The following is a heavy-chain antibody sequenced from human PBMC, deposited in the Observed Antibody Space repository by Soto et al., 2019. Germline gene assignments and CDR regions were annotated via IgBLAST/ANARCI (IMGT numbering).Heavy chain of an antibody. Sequence: EVQLLESGGGLVQPGGSLRLSCAASGFTFSSYAMSWVRQAPGKGLEWVSAISGSGGSTYYADSVKGRFTISRDNSKNTVYLQMNSLRAEDTAVYYCAKDGAYRFGEIYPIHYYYYMDVWGKGTTVTVSS. CDR1: GFTFSSYA. CDR3: AKDGAYRFGEIYPIHYYYYMDV. CDR2: ISGSGGST. V-gene: IGHV3-23*01. J-gene: IGHJ6*03. D-gene: IGHD3-10*01.